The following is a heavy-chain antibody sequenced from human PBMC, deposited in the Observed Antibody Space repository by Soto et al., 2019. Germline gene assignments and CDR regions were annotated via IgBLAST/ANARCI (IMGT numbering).Heavy chain of an antibody. CDR2: INTNTGNP. CDR3: ARGAVTMVRGVRSGNWFDP. Sequence: GASVKVSCKASGYTFTSYAMNWVRQAPGQGLEWMGWINTNTGNPTYAQGFTGRFVFSLDTSVSTAYLQICSLKAEDTAVYYCARGAVTMVRGVRSGNWFDPWGQGTLVTVSS. J-gene: IGHJ5*02. CDR1: GYTFTSYA. V-gene: IGHV7-4-1*01. D-gene: IGHD3-10*01.